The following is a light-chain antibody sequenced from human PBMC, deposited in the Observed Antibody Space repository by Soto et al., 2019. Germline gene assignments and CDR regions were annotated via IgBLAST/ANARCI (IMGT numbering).Light chain of an antibody. CDR2: GAS. CDR1: QSVNSN. Sequence: EIAMTQSPATLSVSPGERVTLSCRASQSVNSNLAWYQQKPGQAPRLLIYGASTRATGIPARFSGSGSGTEFTVTISSLQSEDFAVYYCQQYNNWPLTFGGGTKVEI. CDR3: QQYNNWPLT. J-gene: IGKJ4*01. V-gene: IGKV3-15*01.